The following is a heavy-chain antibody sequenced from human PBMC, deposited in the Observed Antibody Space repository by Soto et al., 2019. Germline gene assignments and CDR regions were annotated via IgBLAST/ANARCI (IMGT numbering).Heavy chain of an antibody. CDR1: GFTFRSYG. J-gene: IGHJ6*02. CDR2: IWYDGSNK. D-gene: IGHD3-9*01. Sequence: QVQLVESGGGVVQPGRSLRLSCAASGFTFRSYGMHWVRQAPVKGLEWVAVIWYDGSNKYYADSLKGRFTISRDNSKNTLYLQVNSLRAEYTAVYYCARGLTYYYVMDVWGQGTTVTVSS. CDR3: ARGLTYYYVMDV. V-gene: IGHV3-33*01.